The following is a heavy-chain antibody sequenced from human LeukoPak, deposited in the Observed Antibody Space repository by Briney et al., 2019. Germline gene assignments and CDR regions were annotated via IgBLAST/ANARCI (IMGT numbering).Heavy chain of an antibody. Sequence: ASERVSCKASGYTLTNFFVHWVRHTPGHGLEWMWGIKPNTDGASYGQRFQGRVTMTTDMSNSTAYVELSDLRSDDMATYYCARGTVATSGWDLARWGRGTLVTVSS. D-gene: IGHD6-19*01. CDR3: ARGTVATSGWDLAR. J-gene: IGHJ4*02. CDR2: IKPNTDGA. CDR1: GYTLTNFF. V-gene: IGHV1-2*02.